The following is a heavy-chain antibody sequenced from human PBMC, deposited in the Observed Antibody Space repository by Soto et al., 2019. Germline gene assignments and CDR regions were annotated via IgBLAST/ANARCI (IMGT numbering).Heavy chain of an antibody. V-gene: IGHV6-1*01. CDR3: ARDREYQLLYYYYYGMDV. Sequence: PSQTLSLTCAISGDSVSSNSAAWNWIRQSPSRGLEWLGRTYYRSKWYNDYAVSVKSRITINPDSSKNQFSLQLNSVTPEDTAVYYCARDREYQLLYYYYYGMDVWGQGTTVTVSS. J-gene: IGHJ6*02. CDR1: GDSVSSNSAA. CDR2: TYYRSKWYN. D-gene: IGHD2-2*01.